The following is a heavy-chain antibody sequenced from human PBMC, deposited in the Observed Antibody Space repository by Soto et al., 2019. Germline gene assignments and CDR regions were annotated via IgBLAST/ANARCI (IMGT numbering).Heavy chain of an antibody. CDR1: GFTFSRYE. D-gene: IGHD3-10*01. V-gene: IGHV3-48*03. CDR3: AGTLGITMVRGVIVYYYYGMDV. Sequence: QPGGSLRLSCAASGFTFSRYEMNWVRQAPGKGLEWVSYISSSGSTIYYADSVKGRYTISRDNAKNSLYLQMNSLRAEDTAVYCCAGTLGITMVRGVIVYYYYGMDVWGQGTTVTVS. CDR2: ISSSGSTI. J-gene: IGHJ6*02.